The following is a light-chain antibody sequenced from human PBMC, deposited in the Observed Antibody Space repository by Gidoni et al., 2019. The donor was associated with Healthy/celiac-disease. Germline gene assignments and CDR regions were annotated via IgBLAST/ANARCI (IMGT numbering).Light chain of an antibody. CDR1: QSVSSSY. J-gene: IGKJ4*01. CDR2: CAS. CDR3: QQYGSSPQT. Sequence: EIVLTQSPGTLSLSPGERATLSCRASQSVSSSYLAWYQQKPGQAPRLLIYCASSRATGIPDRFSGSGSGTDFTLTISRLEPEDFAVYYCQQYGSSPQTFGGGTKVEIK. V-gene: IGKV3-20*01.